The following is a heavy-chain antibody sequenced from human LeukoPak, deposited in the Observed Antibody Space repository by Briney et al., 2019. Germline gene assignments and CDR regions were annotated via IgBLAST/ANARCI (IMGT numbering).Heavy chain of an antibody. CDR2: IYYSGST. J-gene: IGHJ4*02. CDR1: GGSISSSSYY. V-gene: IGHV4-39*07. Sequence: PSETLSLTCTVSGGSISSSSYYWGWIRQPPGKGLEWIGSIYYSGSTYYNPSLKSRVTISVDTSKNQFSLKLSSVTAADTAVYYCARVPGHDSSGYYAGGYFDYWGQGTLVTVSS. CDR3: ARVPGHDSSGYYAGGYFDY. D-gene: IGHD3-22*01.